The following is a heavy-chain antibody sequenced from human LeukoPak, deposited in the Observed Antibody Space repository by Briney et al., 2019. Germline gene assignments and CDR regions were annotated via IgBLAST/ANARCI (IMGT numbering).Heavy chain of an antibody. D-gene: IGHD1-26*01. J-gene: IGHJ4*02. CDR3: ARRDRERREGFDY. CDR1: GFTFSSYA. V-gene: IGHV4-39*01. CDR2: IYYSGST. Sequence: GSLRLSCAASGFTFSSYAMSWVRQPPGKGLEWIGSIYYSGSTYYNPSLKSRVTISVDTSKNQFSLKLSSVTAADTAVYYCARRDRERREGFDYWGQGTLVTVSS.